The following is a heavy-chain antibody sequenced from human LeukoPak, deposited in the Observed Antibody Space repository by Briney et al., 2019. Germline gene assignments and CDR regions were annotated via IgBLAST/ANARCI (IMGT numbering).Heavy chain of an antibody. J-gene: IGHJ6*02. CDR2: ISGSSSIT. CDR3: ARSWGPVDYYYYGMDV. D-gene: IGHD3-16*01. Sequence: GGSLRLSCVASGFTFSSYSMNWVRQAPGKGLEWISYISGSSSITYYVDSVKGRFTISRDNAKNSLYLQMNSLRVEDTAVYYCARSWGPVDYYYYGMDVWGQGTTVTVSS. CDR1: GFTFSSYS. V-gene: IGHV3-48*01.